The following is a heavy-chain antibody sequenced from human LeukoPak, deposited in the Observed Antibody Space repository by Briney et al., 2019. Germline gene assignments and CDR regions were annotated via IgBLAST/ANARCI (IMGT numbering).Heavy chain of an antibody. D-gene: IGHD2-21*01. CDR2: IKEDGSKE. CDR1: GFTFSINW. CDR3: ARAYS. Sequence: GGSLRLSCAASGFTFSINWMSWVRQAPGKGLEWVANIKEDGSKENYEDPVKGRFTTSRDNAKNSLYLQMSSLRAEDTAVYYCARAYSWGQGTRVSVSS. V-gene: IGHV3-7*04. J-gene: IGHJ5*02.